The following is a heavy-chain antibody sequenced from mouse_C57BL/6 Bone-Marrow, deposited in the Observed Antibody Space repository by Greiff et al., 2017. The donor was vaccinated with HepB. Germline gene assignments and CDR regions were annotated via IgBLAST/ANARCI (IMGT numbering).Heavy chain of an antibody. V-gene: IGHV10-1*01. CDR3: VNDYDGGPPWFAY. Sequence: EVKVVESGGGLVQPKGSLKLSCAASGFSFNTYAMNWVRQAPGKGLEWVARIRSKSNNYATYYADSVKDRFTISRDDSESMLYLQMNNLKTEDTAMYYCVNDYDGGPPWFAYWGQGTLVTVSA. CDR2: IRSKSNNYAT. CDR1: GFSFNTYA. J-gene: IGHJ3*01. D-gene: IGHD2-4*01.